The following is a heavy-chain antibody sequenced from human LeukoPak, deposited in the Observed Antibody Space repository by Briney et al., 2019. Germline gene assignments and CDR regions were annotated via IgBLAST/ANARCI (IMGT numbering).Heavy chain of an antibody. CDR1: IASISSYY. CDR2: IYSSGGT. V-gene: IGHV4-59*12. J-gene: IGHJ4*02. D-gene: IGHD1-14*01. CDR3: ARGFSRTTWFDY. Sequence: SETLSLTCTVSIASISSYYWSWIRQTPGKGLEWIGDIYSSGGTSYKPSLKSRVTMSLDTSKNQISLKLTSVTAADTAVYYCARGFSRTTWFDYWGQGTLVIVSS.